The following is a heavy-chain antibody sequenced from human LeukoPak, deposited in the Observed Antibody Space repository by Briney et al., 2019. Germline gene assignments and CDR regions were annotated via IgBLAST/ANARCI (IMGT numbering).Heavy chain of an antibody. CDR3: ARHMMEGDSSGYYYFDY. V-gene: IGHV4-34*01. D-gene: IGHD3-22*01. J-gene: IGHJ4*02. CDR2: INHSGST. Sequence: SETLSLTCAVYGGSFSGYYWSWIRQPPGKGLEWIGEINHSGSTNYNPSLKSRVTISVDTSKNQFSLKLSSVTAADTAVYYCARHMMEGDSSGYYYFDYWGQGTLVTVSS. CDR1: GGSFSGYY.